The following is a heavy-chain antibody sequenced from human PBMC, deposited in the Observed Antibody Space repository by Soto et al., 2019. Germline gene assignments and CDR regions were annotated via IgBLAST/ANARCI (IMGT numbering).Heavy chain of an antibody. Sequence: GGSLRLSCAASGFTFSSYGMHWVRQAPGKGLEWVAVIWYDGSNKYYADSVKGRFTISRDNSKNTLYLQMNSLRAEDTAVYYCARGVVWMEPYYWGQGTLVTVSS. J-gene: IGHJ4*02. CDR1: GFTFSSYG. D-gene: IGHD1-1*01. CDR3: ARGVVWMEPYY. CDR2: IWYDGSNK. V-gene: IGHV3-33*01.